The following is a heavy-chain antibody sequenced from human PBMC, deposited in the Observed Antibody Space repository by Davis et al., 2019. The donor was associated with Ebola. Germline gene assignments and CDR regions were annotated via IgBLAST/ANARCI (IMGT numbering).Heavy chain of an antibody. CDR1: GYTFTNYW. Sequence: GESLKISCKGAGYTFTNYWIGWVRQMPGKGLEWMGIIYPGGSNTRYSPSFQGQVTISADKSISTAYLQWSSLKASDTAMYYCATTHYYGLGSYFNWGQGTLVTVSS. J-gene: IGHJ4*02. CDR3: ATTHYYGLGSYFN. CDR2: IYPGGSNT. V-gene: IGHV5-51*01. D-gene: IGHD3-10*01.